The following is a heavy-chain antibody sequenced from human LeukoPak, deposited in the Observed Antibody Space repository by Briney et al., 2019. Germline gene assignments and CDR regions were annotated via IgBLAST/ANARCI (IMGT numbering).Heavy chain of an antibody. D-gene: IGHD3-22*01. CDR1: GGSISSYY. V-gene: IGHV4-59*01. CDR3: ARTAYDSSGYVDY. CDR2: IYYSGST. Sequence: SETLSLTCTVSGGSISSYYWSWIRQPPGKGLEWIGYIYYSGSTNYNPSLKSRVTISVDTSKNQFSLKLSSVTAADTAVYYCARTAYDSSGYVDYWGQGTLVTVSS. J-gene: IGHJ4*02.